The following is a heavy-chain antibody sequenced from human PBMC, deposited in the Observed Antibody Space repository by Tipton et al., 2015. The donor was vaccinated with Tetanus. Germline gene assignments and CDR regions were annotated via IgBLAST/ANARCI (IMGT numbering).Heavy chain of an antibody. CDR2: VYPTGSA. CDR1: GGSVSDGIYY. D-gene: IGHD2-21*02. Sequence: TLSLTCTVSGGSVSDGIYYWNWIRQPPGKAPEWIGHVYPTGSAYYNPDLESRVTLSVDKSKNQFSLNMRSVTAADTAMYYCGRLYCGGDCYSPYYNGVDVWGQGTTVIVSS. CDR3: GRLYCGGDCYSPYYNGVDV. J-gene: IGHJ6*02. V-gene: IGHV4-61*01.